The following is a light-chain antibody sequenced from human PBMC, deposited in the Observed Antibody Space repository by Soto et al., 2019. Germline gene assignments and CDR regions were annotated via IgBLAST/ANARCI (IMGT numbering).Light chain of an antibody. V-gene: IGLV2-14*01. Sequence: QSVLTQPASVSGSPGQSITISCTGTSSDVGGYNYVSWYQQHPGKAPKLMIYDVSNRPSGVSNRFSGSKSGNTASLTISGLQAEDEADYYCSPYTSSSTPFGTATKVTV. CDR3: SPYTSSSTP. CDR2: DVS. CDR1: SSDVGGYNY. J-gene: IGLJ1*01.